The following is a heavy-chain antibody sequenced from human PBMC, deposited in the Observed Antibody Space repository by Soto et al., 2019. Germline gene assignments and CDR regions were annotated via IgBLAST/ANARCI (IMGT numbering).Heavy chain of an antibody. J-gene: IGHJ4*02. D-gene: IGHD3-9*01. CDR2: INSDGSST. V-gene: IGHV3-74*01. CDR1: GFTFSSYW. CDR3: ARGGVLRYFDWSTDLDY. Sequence: LRLSCAASGFTFSSYWMHWVRQAPGKGLVWVSRINSDGSSTSYADSVKGRFTISRDNAKNTLYLQMNSLRAEDTAVYYCARGGVLRYFDWSTDLDYWGQGTLVTVSS.